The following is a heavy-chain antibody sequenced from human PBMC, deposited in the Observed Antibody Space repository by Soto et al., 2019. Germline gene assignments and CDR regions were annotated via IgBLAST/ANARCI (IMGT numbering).Heavy chain of an antibody. J-gene: IGHJ5*02. D-gene: IGHD6-13*01. CDR2: INPSGGST. Sequence: ASVKVSCKASGNTFTRYYFHWVRQAPGQGLEWMGIINPSGGSTTYAQKFQGRVTMTRDMSTSTVYMDLSSLRFEDTAVYYWARGFIENGYSTLNWFEHWGQGNLVTGFS. V-gene: IGHV1-46*01. CDR1: GNTFTRYY. CDR3: ARGFIENGYSTLNWFEH.